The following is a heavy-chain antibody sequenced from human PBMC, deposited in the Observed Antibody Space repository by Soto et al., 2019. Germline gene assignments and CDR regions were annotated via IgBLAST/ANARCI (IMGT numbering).Heavy chain of an antibody. V-gene: IGHV3-23*01. CDR3: TQDGGSRDWLTVN. J-gene: IGHJ4*02. CDR1: GFTFTSYA. CDR2: ITGGGANT. Sequence: EVQLLESGGDLVQPGGSLRLSCAASGFTFTSYAMSWIRQAPGKGLEWASAITGGGANTYFADSVKGRFTISRDNSKNTLYLQMNSLRAEDTGFYYCTQDGGSRDWLTVNWGQGTLVTVSS. D-gene: IGHD3-9*01.